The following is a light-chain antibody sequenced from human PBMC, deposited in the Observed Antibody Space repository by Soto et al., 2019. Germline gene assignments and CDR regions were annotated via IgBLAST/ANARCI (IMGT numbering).Light chain of an antibody. CDR1: QSVSSNY. V-gene: IGKV3-20*01. CDR2: GSS. CDR3: QQYGSSPGLFT. J-gene: IGKJ3*01. Sequence: EIVLTQSPGTLSLSPGERATLSCRASQSVSSNYLAWYQQKAGQAPRLLIYGSSSRATGIPDRLSGSGSGTDFTLAISRLEREDFAVYFCQQYGSSPGLFTFGPGSKVDFK.